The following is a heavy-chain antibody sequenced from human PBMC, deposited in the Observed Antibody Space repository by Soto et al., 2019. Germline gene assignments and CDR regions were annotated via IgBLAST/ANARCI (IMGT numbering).Heavy chain of an antibody. CDR2: IYYSGST. J-gene: IGHJ6*04. D-gene: IGHD3-22*01. V-gene: IGHV4-59*01. Sequence: SETLSLTCTVSGGSISSYYWSWIRQPLGEGMEWIGYIYYSGSTNYNPSLKSRVTISVDTSKNQFSLKLSSVTAADTAVYYCARGGRSYVGVGYLGVGSQYYYGLEVWGKWSNVT. CDR1: GGSISSYY. CDR3: ARGGRSYVGVGYLGVGSQYYYGLEV.